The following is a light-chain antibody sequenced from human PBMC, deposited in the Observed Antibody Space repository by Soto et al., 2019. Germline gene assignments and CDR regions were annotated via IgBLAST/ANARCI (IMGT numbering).Light chain of an antibody. V-gene: IGKV1-5*01. CDR3: QQYHTDWT. J-gene: IGKJ1*01. CDR2: AAS. CDR1: ESIDNW. Sequence: DIQMTQSPSTLSASVGDTVTITCRASESIDNWFAWYQQKPGKAPKLLIFAASTLVRGVPSRFSGRGSGTEFPLTISSLQADVYANFYCQQYHTDWTFGQGTKVEIK.